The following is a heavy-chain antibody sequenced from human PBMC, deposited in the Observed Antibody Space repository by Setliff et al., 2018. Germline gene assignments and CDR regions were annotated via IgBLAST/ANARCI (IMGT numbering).Heavy chain of an antibody. Sequence: GGSLRLSCTASGFTFSSYGMHWVRQAPGKGLEWVAIIWYDGSNTYSADSVKGRFTISRDNSKNTLYLQMNSLRAEDTAVYYCARHREELADYYYYMDVWGKGTTVTVSS. J-gene: IGHJ6*03. CDR1: GFTFSSYG. CDR3: ARHREELADYYYYMDV. CDR2: IWYDGSNT. D-gene: IGHD6-6*01. V-gene: IGHV3-33*01.